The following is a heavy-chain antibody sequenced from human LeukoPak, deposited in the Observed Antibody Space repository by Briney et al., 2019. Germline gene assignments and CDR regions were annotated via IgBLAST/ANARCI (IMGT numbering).Heavy chain of an antibody. CDR1: GYTFTSYG. CDR3: ARRMYGSGTHIGKQPFDNNWFDP. V-gene: IGHV1-18*01. D-gene: IGHD3-10*01. CDR2: ISAYNGNT. J-gene: IGHJ5*02. Sequence: ASVKVSCRASGYTFTSYGISWVRQAPGQGLEWMGWISAYNGNTNYAQKLQGRVTMTTDTSTSTAYMELRSLRSDDTAVYYCARRMYGSGTHIGKQPFDNNWFDPWGQGTLVTLSS.